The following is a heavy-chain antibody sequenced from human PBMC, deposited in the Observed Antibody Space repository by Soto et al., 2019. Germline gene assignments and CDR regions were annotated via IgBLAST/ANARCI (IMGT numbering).Heavy chain of an antibody. J-gene: IGHJ3*02. CDR2: IYYSGST. V-gene: IGHV4-59*01. CDR3: ARSRGGAFDI. D-gene: IGHD3-10*01. Sequence: TLSLTCTVSGCSISSYYLSWIRQPPGKGLEWIGYIYYSGSTNYNPSLKSRVTISVDTSKNQFSLKLSSVTAADTAVYYCARSRGGAFDIWGQGTMVPVSS. CDR1: GCSISSYY.